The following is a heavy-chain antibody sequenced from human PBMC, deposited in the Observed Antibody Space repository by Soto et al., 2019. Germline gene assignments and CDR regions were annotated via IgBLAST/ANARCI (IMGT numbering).Heavy chain of an antibody. Sequence: QVPLVQSGGEVKKPGASVKVSCKTSGYTFTTYGISSVRQAPGQGREWVGWISAYSGKTHYAQKFQGKVTMTTDTSTNTSYLELRSLRYDATAVYYCASDPYLGDHQYWGQGTLVTVSS. D-gene: IGHD3-16*01. V-gene: IGHV1-18*01. CDR1: GYTFTTYG. J-gene: IGHJ4*02. CDR2: ISAYSGKT. CDR3: ASDPYLGDHQY.